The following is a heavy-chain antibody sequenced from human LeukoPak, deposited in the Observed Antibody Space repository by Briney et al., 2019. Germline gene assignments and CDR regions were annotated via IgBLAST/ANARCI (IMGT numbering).Heavy chain of an antibody. CDR2: IYGNSKKT. V-gene: IGHV3-23*01. Sequence: PGGSLRLSCGAAGFTFSNYAMTWVRQAPGKGPQWVSSIYGNSKKTFYADSVKGRFTISRDNAKNTLYLQMNSLRVEDTAVYYCVQPELRPFKAFDWGQGTQVTVSS. CDR1: GFTFSNYA. CDR3: VQPELRPFKAFD. J-gene: IGHJ1*01. D-gene: IGHD1-14*01.